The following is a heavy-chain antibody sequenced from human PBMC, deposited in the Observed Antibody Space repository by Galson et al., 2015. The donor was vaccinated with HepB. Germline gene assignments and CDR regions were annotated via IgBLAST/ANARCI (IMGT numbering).Heavy chain of an antibody. CDR2: ISYDGSNK. CDR1: GFTFSSYA. J-gene: IGHJ3*02. CDR3: ARGGRSTYYDFWSGYGHDAFDI. D-gene: IGHD3-3*01. V-gene: IGHV3-30-3*01. Sequence: SLRLSCAASGFTFSSYAMHWVRQAPGKGLEWVAVISYDGSNKYYADSVKGRFTISRDNSKNTLYLQMNSLRAEDTAVYYCARGGRSTYYDFWSGYGHDAFDIWGQGTMVTVSS.